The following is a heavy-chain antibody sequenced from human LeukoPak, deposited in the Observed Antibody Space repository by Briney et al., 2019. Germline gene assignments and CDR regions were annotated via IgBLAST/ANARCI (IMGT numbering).Heavy chain of an antibody. J-gene: IGHJ4*02. D-gene: IGHD3-22*01. CDR2: ISGSGGST. CDR3: ATHYDSSGYHFDY. Sequence: GGSLRLSCAASGFTFSNYAMSWVRQAPGKGLEWVSAISGSGGSTYYADSVKGRFTISRDNSKNTLYLQMNSLRAEDTAVYYCATHYDSSGYHFDYWGQGTLVTVSS. CDR1: GFTFSNYA. V-gene: IGHV3-23*01.